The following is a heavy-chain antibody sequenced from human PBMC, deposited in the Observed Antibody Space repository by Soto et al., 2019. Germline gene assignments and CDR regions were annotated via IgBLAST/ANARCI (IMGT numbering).Heavy chain of an antibody. D-gene: IGHD2-2*01. V-gene: IGHV4-39*01. CDR1: GGSISSSSYY. CDR3: ARQERYCSSTSCPNNWFDP. CDR2: IYYSGST. J-gene: IGHJ5*02. Sequence: PSETLSLTCTASGGSISSSSYYWGWIRQPPGKGLEWIGSIYYSGSTYYNPSLKSRVTISVDTSKNQFSLKLSSVTAADTAVYYCARQERYCSSTSCPNNWFDPWGQGTLVTVSS.